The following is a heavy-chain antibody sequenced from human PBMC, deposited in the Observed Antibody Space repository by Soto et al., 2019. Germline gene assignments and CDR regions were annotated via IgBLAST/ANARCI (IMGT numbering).Heavy chain of an antibody. V-gene: IGHV1-69*13. CDR2: I. Sequence: SVKVSCKASGGTFSSYAISWVRQAPGQGLEWMGGIINAQNFQGRVTITADESTSTAYMELSGLRSEDTAVYYCARRLKGNGDSPFDPWGQGTLVTVSS. CDR3: ARRLKGNGDSPFDP. D-gene: IGHD4-17*01. CDR1: GGTFSSYA. J-gene: IGHJ5*02.